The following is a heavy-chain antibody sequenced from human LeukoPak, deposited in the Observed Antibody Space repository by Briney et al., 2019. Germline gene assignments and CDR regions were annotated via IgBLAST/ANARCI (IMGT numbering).Heavy chain of an antibody. D-gene: IGHD1-26*01. J-gene: IGHJ4*02. V-gene: IGHV3-7*01. CDR3: ARDLGYSYGGY. CDR2: TKQDGSER. Sequence: GGSLRLSCAASGFTFSNFWMSWVRQVPGKGLEWVAITKQDGSERYYVDSVKGRFTISRDNAKNTLFLQMNSLRAEDTAVYYCARDLGYSYGGYWGQGTLVTVSS. CDR1: GFTFSNFW.